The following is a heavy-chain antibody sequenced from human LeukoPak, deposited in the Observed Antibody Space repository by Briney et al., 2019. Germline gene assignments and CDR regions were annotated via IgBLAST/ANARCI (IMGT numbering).Heavy chain of an antibody. CDR3: AKADYHFWSGLVF. Sequence: PGGSLRLPCAASGFTFSSYAMSWVRQAPGKGLEWVSAINASGSPMYADSVKGRFTISRDNSNNTLFLQMNSLRAEDTALYYCAKADYHFWSGLVFWGQGTLVTVSS. J-gene: IGHJ4*02. D-gene: IGHD3-3*01. V-gene: IGHV3-23*01. CDR1: GFTFSSYA. CDR2: INASGSP.